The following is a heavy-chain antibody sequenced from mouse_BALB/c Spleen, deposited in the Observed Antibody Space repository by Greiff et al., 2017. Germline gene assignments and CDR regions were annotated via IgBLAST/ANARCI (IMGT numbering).Heavy chain of an antibody. Sequence: EVKLMESGGGLVKPGGSLKLSCAASGFTFSSYTMSWVRQTPEKRLEWVATISSGGSYTYYPDSVKGRFTISRDNAKNTLYLQMSSLKSEDTAMYYCTRGVTGTGAMDYWGQGTSVTVSS. D-gene: IGHD4-1*01. CDR3: TRGVTGTGAMDY. J-gene: IGHJ4*01. CDR2: ISSGGSYT. V-gene: IGHV5-6-4*01. CDR1: GFTFSSYT.